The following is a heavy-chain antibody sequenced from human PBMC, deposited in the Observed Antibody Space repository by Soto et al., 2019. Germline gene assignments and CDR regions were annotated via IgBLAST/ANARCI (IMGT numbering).Heavy chain of an antibody. CDR1: GFTFSSYA. J-gene: IGHJ6*03. Sequence: PGGSLRLSCAASGFTFSSYAMSWVRQAPGKGLEWVSAISGSGGSTYYADSVKGRFTISRDNSKNTLYLQMNSLRAEDTAVYYCATSYCSGGSCYARDYYYYYMDVWGKGTTVTVSS. D-gene: IGHD2-15*01. CDR3: ATSYCSGGSCYARDYYYYYMDV. V-gene: IGHV3-23*01. CDR2: ISGSGGST.